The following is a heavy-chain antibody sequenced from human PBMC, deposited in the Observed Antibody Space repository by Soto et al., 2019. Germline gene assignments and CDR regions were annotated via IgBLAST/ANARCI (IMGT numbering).Heavy chain of an antibody. D-gene: IGHD4-17*01. CDR2: IHYSGST. CDR1: GGSISSYY. CDR3: ARGSPMTTAYDY. V-gene: IGHV4-59*01. J-gene: IGHJ4*02. Sequence: PSETLSLTCTVSGGSISSYYWSWIRQPPGKGLEWIGYIHYSGSTNYNPSLKSRVTISVDTSKNQFSLKLSSVTAADTAVYYCARGSPMTTAYDYWGQGTLVTVSS.